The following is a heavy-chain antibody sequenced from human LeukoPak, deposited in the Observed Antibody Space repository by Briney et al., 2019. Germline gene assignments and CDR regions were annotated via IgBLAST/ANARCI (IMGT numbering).Heavy chain of an antibody. CDR1: GFSLSTRGMC. D-gene: IGHD2-15*01. V-gene: IGHV2-70*01. J-gene: IGHJ3*02. Sequence: SGPALVKPPQTLTLTCTFSGFSLSTRGMCVCWIRQPPGKALEWLALIDWDDDKYYSTSLKTRLTISKDTSKNQVVLTMTNMDPVDTATYYCARSGVAATDDAFDIWGQGTMVTVSS. CDR2: IDWDDDK. CDR3: ARSGVAATDDAFDI.